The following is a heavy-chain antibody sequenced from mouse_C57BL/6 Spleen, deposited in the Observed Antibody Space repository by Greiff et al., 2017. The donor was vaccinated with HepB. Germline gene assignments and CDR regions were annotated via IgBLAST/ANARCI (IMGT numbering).Heavy chain of an antibody. CDR3: ARKGGLLLDY. CDR2: IDPSDSYT. D-gene: IGHD2-10*01. CDR1: GYTFTSYW. Sequence: VQLQQSGAELVKPGASVKLSCKASGYTFTSYWMQWVKQRPGQGLEWIGEIDPSDSYTNYNQKFKGKATLTVDTSSSTAYMQLSSLTSEDSAVYYCARKGGLLLDYWGQGTTLTVSS. J-gene: IGHJ2*01. V-gene: IGHV1-50*01.